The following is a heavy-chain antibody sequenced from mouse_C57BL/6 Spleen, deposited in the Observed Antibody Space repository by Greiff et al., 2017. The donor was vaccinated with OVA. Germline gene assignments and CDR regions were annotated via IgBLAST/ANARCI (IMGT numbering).Heavy chain of an antibody. J-gene: IGHJ4*01. D-gene: IGHD2-3*01. Sequence: QVQLQQPGAELVQPGASVKLSCKASGYTFTSYWMHWVQQRPGQGLAWIGMIHPNSGSTSYNEKFKSKATLTVDQSSSTAYMQLSSLTSEDAAGYYGARGWLPYAMDYWGQGTSVTVSS. V-gene: IGHV1-64*01. CDR3: ARGWLPYAMDY. CDR1: GYTFTSYW. CDR2: IHPNSGST.